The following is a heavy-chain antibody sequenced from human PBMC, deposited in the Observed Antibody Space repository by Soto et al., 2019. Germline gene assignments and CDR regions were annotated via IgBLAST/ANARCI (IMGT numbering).Heavy chain of an antibody. V-gene: IGHV4-34*01. CDR2: INHSGST. J-gene: IGHJ1*01. Sequence: QVQLQQWGAGLLKPSETLSLTCAVYGGSFSGYYWSWIRQPPGKGLEWIGEINHSGSTNYNPSLKSRVTISVDTSKNQFSLKLSSVTAADTAVYYCARGPEYCGGDCYSNRYFQHWGQGTLVTVSS. CDR3: ARGPEYCGGDCYSNRYFQH. CDR1: GGSFSGYY. D-gene: IGHD2-21*01.